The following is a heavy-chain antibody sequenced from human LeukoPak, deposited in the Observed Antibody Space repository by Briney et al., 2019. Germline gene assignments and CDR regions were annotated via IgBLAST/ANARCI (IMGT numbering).Heavy chain of an antibody. D-gene: IGHD5-12*01. J-gene: IGHJ6*04. Sequence: SDTVSLICAVYGGSFSGYYWSWIRQPPGKGLEWIGEINHSGSTNYNPSLKSRVTISVDTSKNQFSLKLSSVTAADTAVYYCARFRRIVATIGYYYYYGMDVWGKGTTVTVSS. CDR3: ARFRRIVATIGYYYYYGMDV. CDR2: INHSGST. V-gene: IGHV4-34*01. CDR1: GGSFSGYY.